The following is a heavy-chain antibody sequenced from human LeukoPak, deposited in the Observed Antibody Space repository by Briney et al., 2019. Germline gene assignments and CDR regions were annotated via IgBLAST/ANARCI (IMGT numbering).Heavy chain of an antibody. V-gene: IGHV3-48*03. CDR3: ARGGDSSGYYVDY. D-gene: IGHD3-22*01. CDR2: ISSSGRTM. Sequence: GGSLRLSCAASGFNFSNYEMNWVRQAPGRGLEWVSYISSSGRTMCYADSVKGRFTISRDNAKNSLYLQMNSLRGEDTAIYYCARGGDSSGYYVDYWGQGTLVTVSS. J-gene: IGHJ4*02. CDR1: GFNFSNYE.